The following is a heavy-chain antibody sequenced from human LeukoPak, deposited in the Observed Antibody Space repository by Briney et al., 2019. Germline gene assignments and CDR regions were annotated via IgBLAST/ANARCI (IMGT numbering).Heavy chain of an antibody. CDR1: GFTFSSYS. CDR2: ISSSSSYI. Sequence: PGGSLRLSCAASGFTFSSYSMNWVRQAPGKGLEWVSSISSSSSYIYYADSVKGRFTISRDNAKNSLYLQMNSLRAEDTAVYYCAKDSGRELRLRLGELSSYFDYWGQGTLVTVSS. J-gene: IGHJ4*02. V-gene: IGHV3-21*01. D-gene: IGHD3-16*02. CDR3: AKDSGRELRLRLGELSSYFDY.